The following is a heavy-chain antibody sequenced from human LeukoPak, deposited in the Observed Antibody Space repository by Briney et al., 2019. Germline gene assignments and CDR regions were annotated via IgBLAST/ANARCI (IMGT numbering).Heavy chain of an antibody. J-gene: IGHJ4*02. V-gene: IGHV3-48*02. D-gene: IGHD6-19*01. CDR3: ARVLTDSRGWYHFDY. Sequence: GGSLRLSCAAPGFTFSTYTMNWVRQAPGKGLEWVSYITGTSSTIYYADSVKGRFTVSRDNARSSLYLQMNSLRDEDTAVYYCARVLTDSRGWYHFDYWGQGTLVTVSS. CDR1: GFTFSTYT. CDR2: ITGTSSTI.